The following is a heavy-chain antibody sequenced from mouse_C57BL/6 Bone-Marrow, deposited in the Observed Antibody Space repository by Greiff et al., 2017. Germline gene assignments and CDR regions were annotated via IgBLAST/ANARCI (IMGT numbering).Heavy chain of an antibody. J-gene: IGHJ3*01. V-gene: IGHV10-1*01. CDR1: GFSFNTYA. CDR3: VRHSSTGGRWGFAY. CDR2: IRSKSNNYAT. D-gene: IGHD1-1*01. Sequence: EVKLMESGGGLVQPKGSLKLSCAASGFSFNTYAMNWVRQALGKGLEWVARIRSKSNNYATYYADSVKDRFTISRDDSESMLYLQMNNLRTEDTAMYYCVRHSSTGGRWGFAYWGQGTLVTVSA.